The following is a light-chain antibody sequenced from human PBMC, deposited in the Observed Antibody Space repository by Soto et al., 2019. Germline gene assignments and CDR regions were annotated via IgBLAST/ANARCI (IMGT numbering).Light chain of an antibody. CDR2: EVR. V-gene: IGLV2-14*01. CDR1: SSDIGRYNY. J-gene: IGLJ2*01. CDR3: SSYTSSSSLGLV. Sequence: QSALTQPASVSGSPGQSITISCTGTSSDIGRYNYVSWYQQHPGKAPKLMLYEVRNRPSGVSSRFSGSKSGNTASLTSSGLQAEDEADYYCSSYTSSSSLGLVFGGGTKLTVL.